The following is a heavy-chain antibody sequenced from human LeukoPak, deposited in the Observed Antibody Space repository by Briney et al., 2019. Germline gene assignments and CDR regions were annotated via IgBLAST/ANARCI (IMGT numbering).Heavy chain of an antibody. J-gene: IGHJ6*02. CDR1: GFTFSSYA. CDR3: AKGWLRTYYYYYGMDV. D-gene: IGHD5-18*01. Sequence: PGGSLRLSCAASGFTFSSYAMSWVRQAPGKGLEWVSAISGSGGSTYYADSVKGRFTISRDNSKNTLYLQMNSLRAEDTAVYYCAKGWLRTYYYYYGMDVWGQGTTVTVSS. CDR2: ISGSGGST. V-gene: IGHV3-23*01.